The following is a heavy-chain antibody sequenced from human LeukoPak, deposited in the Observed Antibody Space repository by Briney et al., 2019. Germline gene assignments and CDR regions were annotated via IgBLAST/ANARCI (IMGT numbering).Heavy chain of an antibody. CDR1: GFIFSMYW. V-gene: IGHV3-7*01. D-gene: IGHD2-2*01. CDR3: ARDLRYCSSTSCLMSGMDV. CDR2: IKQGGSEK. J-gene: IGHJ6*02. Sequence: GGSLRLSCAVSGFIFSMYWMSWVRQAPGKGLEWVANIKQGGSEKYYVDSVKGRFTISRDNAKNSLYLQMNSLRAEDTAVYYCARDLRYCSSTSCLMSGMDVWGQGTTVTVSS.